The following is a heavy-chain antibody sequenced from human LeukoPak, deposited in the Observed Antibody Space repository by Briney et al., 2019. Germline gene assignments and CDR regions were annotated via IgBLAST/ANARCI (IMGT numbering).Heavy chain of an antibody. CDR1: GLILSRYV. CDR3: VRRVLTSEYSRRGGFGDY. Sequence: PGWGLRLSCVWCGLILSRYVMHWVRPAACKGGGWVGVIWYEEINKYYASSEKGLITIYRDNYKNTLYVKMNSQRAEDTAVYYCVRRVLTSEYSRRGGFGDYWGQGTLLTVSS. J-gene: IGHJ4*02. D-gene: IGHD4-11*01. V-gene: IGHV3-33*01. CDR2: IWYEEINK.